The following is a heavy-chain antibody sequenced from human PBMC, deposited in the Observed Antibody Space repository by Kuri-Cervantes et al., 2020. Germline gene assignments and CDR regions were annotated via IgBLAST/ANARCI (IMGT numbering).Heavy chain of an antibody. CDR2: INPSGGST. V-gene: IGHV1-18*01. D-gene: IGHD2-2*01. CDR3: ARDNGRVVVPAAILLLGWFDP. CDR1: GYTFTSYG. Sequence: ASVKVSCKASGYTFTSYGISWVRQAPGQGLEWMGIINPSGGSTTYAQKFQGRVTMTTDTSTSTAYMELRSLRSDDTAVYYCARDNGRVVVPAAILLLGWFDPWGQGTLVTVSS. J-gene: IGHJ5*02.